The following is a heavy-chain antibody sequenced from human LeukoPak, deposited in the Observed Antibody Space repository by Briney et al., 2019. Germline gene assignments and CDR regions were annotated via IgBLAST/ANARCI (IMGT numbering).Heavy chain of an antibody. CDR1: VGSISSSSYY. Sequence: PSETLSLTCTVSVGSISSSSYYWGWIRQPPGKGLEWIGRIYYSGSTYYNPSLKSRVTISVDTSKSQFSLKLSSVTAADTAVYYCARISSGWNVVDYWGQGTLVTVSS. J-gene: IGHJ4*02. CDR3: ARISSGWNVVDY. CDR2: IYYSGST. D-gene: IGHD6-19*01. V-gene: IGHV4-39*01.